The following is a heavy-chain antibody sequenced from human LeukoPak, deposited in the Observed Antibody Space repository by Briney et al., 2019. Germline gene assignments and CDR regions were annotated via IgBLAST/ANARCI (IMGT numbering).Heavy chain of an antibody. CDR1: GGSISSYY. V-gene: IGHV4-59*01. CDR3: ARSGKEPIDI. CDR2: IYYSGST. J-gene: IGHJ3*02. Sequence: PSETLSLTCTVSGGSISSYYWSWIRQPPGKGLEWIGYIYYSGSTNYNPSLKSRVTISVDTSKNQFSLKLSSVTAADTAVYYCARSGKEPIDIWGQGTKVTVSS. D-gene: IGHD1-14*01.